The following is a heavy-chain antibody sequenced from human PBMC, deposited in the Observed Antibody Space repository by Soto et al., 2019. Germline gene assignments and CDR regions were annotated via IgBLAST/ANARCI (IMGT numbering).Heavy chain of an antibody. D-gene: IGHD5-18*01. V-gene: IGHV3-30-3*01. J-gene: IGHJ4*02. CDR3: ARDPWTANPKFDY. Sequence: GGSLRLSCAASGFTFSSYAMHWVRQAPGKGLEWVAVISYDGSNKYYADSVKGRFTISRDNSKNTLYLQMNSLRAEDTAVYYCARDPWTANPKFDYWGQGTLVTVSS. CDR1: GFTFSSYA. CDR2: ISYDGSNK.